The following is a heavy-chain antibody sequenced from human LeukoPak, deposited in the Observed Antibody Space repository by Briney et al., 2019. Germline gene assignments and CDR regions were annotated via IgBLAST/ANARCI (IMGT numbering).Heavy chain of an antibody. V-gene: IGHV3-23*01. Sequence: PGGSLRLSWAASGFTLNSYAMRWGRQAPGKGLEWVSAISDSGSGTYYADFVKGRFTIARDNSKNTLYLQMNTLRAEGTAIYFCVMDWSGGYFQHWGQGTPVNVSS. J-gene: IGHJ1*01. D-gene: IGHD2-15*01. CDR3: VMDWSGGYFQH. CDR1: GFTLNSYA. CDR2: ISDSGSGT.